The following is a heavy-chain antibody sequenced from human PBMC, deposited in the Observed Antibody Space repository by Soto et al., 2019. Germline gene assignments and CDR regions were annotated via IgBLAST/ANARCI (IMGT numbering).Heavy chain of an antibody. CDR1: GGSISSGGYY. CDR3: ARRVVPAATDAFDI. J-gene: IGHJ3*02. V-gene: IGHV4-31*03. D-gene: IGHD2-2*01. CDR2: IYYSGST. Sequence: QVQLQESGPGLVKPSQTLSLTCTVSGGSISSGGYYWSWIRQHPGKGLEWIGYIYYSGSTYYNPSLKSRVTISVDTSKNQFSLKLSSVTAADTAVYYCARRVVPAATDAFDIWGQGTMVTVSS.